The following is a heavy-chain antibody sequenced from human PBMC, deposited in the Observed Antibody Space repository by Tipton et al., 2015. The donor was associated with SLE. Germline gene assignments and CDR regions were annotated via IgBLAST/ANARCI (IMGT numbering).Heavy chain of an antibody. CDR3: ARGVISGWYVPGY. Sequence: TLSLTCTVSGGSISSSSYYWGWIRQPPGKGLVWIGTNDYSGNTYYNPSLKSRVTMSVDTSENKFSLSLRSVTAADTAVYYCARGVISGWYVPGYWGQGTLVTVSS. CDR2: NDYSGNT. CDR1: GGSISSSSYY. D-gene: IGHD6-19*01. V-gene: IGHV4-39*07. J-gene: IGHJ4*02.